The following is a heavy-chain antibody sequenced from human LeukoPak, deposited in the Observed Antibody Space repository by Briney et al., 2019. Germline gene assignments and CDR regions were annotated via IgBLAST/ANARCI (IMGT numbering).Heavy chain of an antibody. Sequence: GGTLKLSCAASGFTFSGSSMHWVRQASGKGLEWGGRIRSKTNSYATAYAASVKGRFTISRDDSKTTAYLQMNSVNTEDRAVYYCTRQDGVFQFDYWGQGTLVTVSS. J-gene: IGHJ4*02. V-gene: IGHV3-73*01. CDR1: GFTFSGSS. D-gene: IGHD3-16*01. CDR2: IRSKTNSYAT. CDR3: TRQDGVFQFDY.